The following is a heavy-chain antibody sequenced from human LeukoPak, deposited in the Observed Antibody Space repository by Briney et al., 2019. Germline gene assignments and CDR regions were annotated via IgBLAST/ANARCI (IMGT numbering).Heavy chain of an antibody. J-gene: IGHJ3*02. CDR3: ARGPFGIQLWPNDAFDI. CDR1: GGSISSGSYY. V-gene: IGHV4-61*02. Sequence: PSETLSLTCTVSGGSISSGSYYWSWIRQPAGKGLEWIGRIYTSGSTNYNPSLKSRVTTSVDTSKNQFSLKLSSVTAADTAVYYCARGPFGIQLWPNDAFDIWGQGTMVTVSP. D-gene: IGHD5-18*01. CDR2: IYTSGST.